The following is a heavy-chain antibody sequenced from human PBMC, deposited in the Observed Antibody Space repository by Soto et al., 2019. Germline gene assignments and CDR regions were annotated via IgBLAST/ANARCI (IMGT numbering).Heavy chain of an antibody. D-gene: IGHD6-19*01. V-gene: IGHV3-33*06. CDR3: AKDQLGGWDYYYYYYGMDV. Sequence: QVQLVESGGGVVQPVRSLRLSCAASGFTFSTYGMHWVRQAPGKGLEWVAVIWFDGSNKYYADSVKGRFTISRDNSNNTLFLQMNSLRAEDTAVYYCAKDQLGGWDYYYYYYGMDVWGQGTTVTVSS. J-gene: IGHJ6*02. CDR2: IWFDGSNK. CDR1: GFTFSTYG.